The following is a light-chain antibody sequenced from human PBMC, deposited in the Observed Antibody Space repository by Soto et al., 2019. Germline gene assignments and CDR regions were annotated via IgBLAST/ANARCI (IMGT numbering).Light chain of an antibody. CDR3: QSFDSHVLGLL. J-gene: IGLJ2*01. Sequence: QSVLTQPPSVPGAPGQRVTISCSGSNSSIGAGHHVNWYQQFPGSAPKLLIYSNAARPSGVPDRFSGAKSGTSASLAIAGLLAEDEADYYCQSFDSHVLGLLFGVGTKLTVL. V-gene: IGLV1-40*01. CDR2: SNA. CDR1: NSSIGAGHH.